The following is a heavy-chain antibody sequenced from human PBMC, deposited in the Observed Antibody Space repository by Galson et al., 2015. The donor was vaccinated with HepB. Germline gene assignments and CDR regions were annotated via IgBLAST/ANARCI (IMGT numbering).Heavy chain of an antibody. D-gene: IGHD3-10*01. CDR1: GSTISSSA. J-gene: IGHJ4*02. V-gene: IGHV3-23*01. CDR3: ARAVLFGANY. Sequence: SLRLSRSATGSTISSSALNWVPQPPGKTLERVSDISGTVGTTYSADSVKGRFTISRDNSKNTLYLQMNSLRGEDTAVYYCARAVLFGANYWGQGTLVTVSS. CDR2: ISGTVGTT.